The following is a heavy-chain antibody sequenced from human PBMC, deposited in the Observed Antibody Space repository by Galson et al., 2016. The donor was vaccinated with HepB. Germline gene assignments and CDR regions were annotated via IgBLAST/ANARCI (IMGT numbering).Heavy chain of an antibody. D-gene: IGHD3-10*01. CDR2: IRSSTSDT. CDR1: GFIFRTYA. V-gene: IGHV3-23*01. Sequence: SLRLSCAASGFIFRTYAMTWVRQAPGQGLEWVSAIRSSTSDTYYAESVKGRFTISSDNSKDTVCLQMSGLRDDDTAVYYCAKTGVFGSGYPAYHFDSWGQGILVTVSS. J-gene: IGHJ4*02. CDR3: AKTGVFGSGYPAYHFDS.